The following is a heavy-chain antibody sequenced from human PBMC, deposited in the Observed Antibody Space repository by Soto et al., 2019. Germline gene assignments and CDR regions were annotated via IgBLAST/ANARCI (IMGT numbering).Heavy chain of an antibody. Sequence: EVQLLESGGGLVQPGGSLRLSCAASGFTFSSYAMSWVRQAPGKGLEWVSAISGSGGSTYYADSVKGRFTISRDNSKNTLYLQMNSLRAEDTAVYYCAKLGTPNYYDSSVYYSLTPYYFDYWGQGTLVTVSS. CDR1: GFTFSSYA. CDR3: AKLGTPNYYDSSVYYSLTPYYFDY. J-gene: IGHJ4*02. CDR2: ISGSGGST. V-gene: IGHV3-23*01. D-gene: IGHD3-22*01.